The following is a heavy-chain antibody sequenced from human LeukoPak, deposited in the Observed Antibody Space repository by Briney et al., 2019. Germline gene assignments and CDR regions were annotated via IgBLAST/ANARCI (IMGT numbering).Heavy chain of an antibody. J-gene: IGHJ4*02. CDR1: GGSISSYY. V-gene: IGHV4-59*08. CDR3: ARHQGYSYGDTHYFDY. D-gene: IGHD5-18*01. Sequence: SETLSLTCTVSGGSISSYYWSWIRQPPGKGLEWIGYIYYSGSTNYNPSLKSRVTISVDTSKNQFSLKLSSVTAADTAVYYCARHQGYSYGDTHYFDYWGQGTLVTVSS. CDR2: IYYSGST.